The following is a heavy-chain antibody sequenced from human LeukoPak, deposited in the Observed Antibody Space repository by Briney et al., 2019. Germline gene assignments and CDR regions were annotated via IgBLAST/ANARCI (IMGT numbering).Heavy chain of an antibody. CDR3: AKVGNYSYWYFDL. D-gene: IGHD4-11*01. J-gene: IGHJ2*01. CDR2: ISGSGGSS. Sequence: PGGSLRLSCTASGFTFSSYSMSWVRQAPGKGLEWVSAISGSGGSSYYADSVKGRFTISRDNSKSTLYLQKNSLTADDTALYYCAKVGNYSYWYFDLWGRGTLVTVSS. CDR1: GFTFSSYS. V-gene: IGHV3-23*01.